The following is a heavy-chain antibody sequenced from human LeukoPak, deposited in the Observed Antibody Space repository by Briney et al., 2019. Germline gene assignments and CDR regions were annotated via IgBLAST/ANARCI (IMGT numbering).Heavy chain of an antibody. CDR2: IYYSGST. CDR1: GGSISSYY. CDR3: ARGGSIAAPFDY. Sequence: SETLSLTCSVSGGSISSYYWSWIRQPPGKGLEWIGYIYYSGSTNYNPSLKSRVTISVDTSKNQFSLKLSSVTAADTAVYYCARGGSIAAPFDYWGQGTLVTVSS. D-gene: IGHD6-6*01. V-gene: IGHV4-59*01. J-gene: IGHJ4*02.